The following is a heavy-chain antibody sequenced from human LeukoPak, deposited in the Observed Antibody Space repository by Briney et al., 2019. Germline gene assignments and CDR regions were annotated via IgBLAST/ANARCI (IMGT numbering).Heavy chain of an antibody. CDR1: GFTVSSNY. J-gene: IGHJ4*02. V-gene: IGHV3-66*03. CDR3: AKDRGQLVLTRPRGYFDY. CDR2: IYSSGST. Sequence: AGGSLRLSCAASGFTVSSNYMSWVRQAPGKGLEWVSVIYSSGSTYYADSVRGRFTISRDNSKNTLYLQMNSLRAEDTAVYYCAKDRGQLVLTRPRGYFDYWGQGTLVTVSS. D-gene: IGHD6-13*01.